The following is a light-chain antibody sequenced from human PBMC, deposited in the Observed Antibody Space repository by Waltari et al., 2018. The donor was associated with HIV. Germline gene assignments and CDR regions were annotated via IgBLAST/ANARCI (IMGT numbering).Light chain of an antibody. CDR2: AAS. Sequence: DTQMTQSPSSLSASVGDTVTITCRASQSIRTSLNWYQPKPGTAPKLLIYAASSLQSGVPPRFSGSGSGTDFTLTINSLQDEDFATYYCQQSDSVPRTFGQGTKLEVK. J-gene: IGKJ2*01. CDR1: QSIRTS. CDR3: QQSDSVPRT. V-gene: IGKV1-39*01.